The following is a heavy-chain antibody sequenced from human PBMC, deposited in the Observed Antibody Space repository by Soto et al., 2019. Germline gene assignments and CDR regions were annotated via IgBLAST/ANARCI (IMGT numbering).Heavy chain of an antibody. V-gene: IGHV3-13*01. CDR2: IGTAGDT. D-gene: IGHD6-13*01. CDR1: GFTFSSYD. CDR3: AREGYLGAFDI. Sequence: EVQLVESGGGLVQPGGSLRLSCAASGFTFSSYDMHWVRQATGKGLEWVSAIGTAGDTYYPGSVKGRFTISRENAKNSLYLQMNSLRAGDTAVYYCAREGYLGAFDIWVQGTMVTVSS. J-gene: IGHJ3*02.